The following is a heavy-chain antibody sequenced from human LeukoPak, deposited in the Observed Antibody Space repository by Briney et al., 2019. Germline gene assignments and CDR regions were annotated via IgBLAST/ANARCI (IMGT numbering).Heavy chain of an antibody. D-gene: IGHD2-2*01. CDR3: ARALVVVPAALDAFDI. Sequence: GGSLRLSCEASGFTFGNFAVHWVRQAPGKGLDWVAFIRYDGYSKYYADSVKGRFTISRDNSKNTLFLQMNSLRTEDSAVYYCARALVVVPAALDAFDIWGQGTMVTVSS. J-gene: IGHJ3*02. V-gene: IGHV3-30*02. CDR2: IRYDGYSK. CDR1: GFTFGNFA.